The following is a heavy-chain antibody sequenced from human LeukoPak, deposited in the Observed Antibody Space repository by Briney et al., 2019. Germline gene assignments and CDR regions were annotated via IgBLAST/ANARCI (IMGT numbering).Heavy chain of an antibody. J-gene: IGHJ4*02. Sequence: GRSLRLSCAASRFTFSIYWMSWVRQAPGKGLEWVANIKQDGSEKYYVDSVRGRFTISRDNAENSLYLQMNSLRAEDTAVYYCARSVLTGTDYFDYWGQGTLVTVSS. CDR3: ARSVLTGTDYFDY. CDR1: RFTFSIYW. CDR2: IKQDGSEK. V-gene: IGHV3-7*01. D-gene: IGHD1-7*01.